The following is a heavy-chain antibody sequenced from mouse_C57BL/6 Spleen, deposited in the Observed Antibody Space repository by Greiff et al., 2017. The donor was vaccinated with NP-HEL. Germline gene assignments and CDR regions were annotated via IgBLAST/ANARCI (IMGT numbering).Heavy chain of an antibody. Sequence: EVKLMESGGGLVQPKGSLKLSCAASGFSFNTYAMNWVRQAPGKGLEWVARIRSKSNNYATYYADSVKDRFTISRDDSESMLYLQMNNLKTEDTDMEEWGRKSNFDYWGQGTTLTVSS. CDR2: IRSKSNNYAT. CDR3: GRKSNFDY. D-gene: IGHD5-1*01. J-gene: IGHJ2*01. CDR1: GFSFNTYA. V-gene: IGHV10-1*01.